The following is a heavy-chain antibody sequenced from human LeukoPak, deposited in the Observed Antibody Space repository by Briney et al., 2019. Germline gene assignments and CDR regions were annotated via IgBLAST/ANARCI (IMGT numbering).Heavy chain of an antibody. Sequence: QPGGSLRLSCAASGFTFSSYSMNWVRQAPGKGLEWVAVIWYDGSNKYYADSVKGRFTISRDNSKNTLYLQMNSLRAEDTAVYYCARGLTTDDAFDIWGQGTMVTVSS. CDR1: GFTFSSYS. D-gene: IGHD4-17*01. CDR2: IWYDGSNK. CDR3: ARGLTTDDAFDI. V-gene: IGHV3-33*08. J-gene: IGHJ3*02.